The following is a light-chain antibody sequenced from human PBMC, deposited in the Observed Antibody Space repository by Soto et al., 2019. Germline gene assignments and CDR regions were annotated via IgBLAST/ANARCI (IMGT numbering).Light chain of an antibody. CDR2: DAS. CDR1: QSVSSH. V-gene: IGKV3-20*01. CDR3: QQNDNSLFT. Sequence: EIVLTQSPGTLSLSPGERATLSCRASQSVSSHLAWYQQKPGQAPRLLIYDASTMATGIPDRFSGSGSGTDFTLTISRLEPEDFAVYYCQQNDNSLFTFGPGTKVDIK. J-gene: IGKJ3*01.